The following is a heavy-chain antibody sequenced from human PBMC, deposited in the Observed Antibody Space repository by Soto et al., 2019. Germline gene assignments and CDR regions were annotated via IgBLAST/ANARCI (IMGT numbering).Heavy chain of an antibody. D-gene: IGHD2-15*01. CDR3: AGIGYCSGGSCYYFDY. CDR2: IYYSGST. CDR1: GGSISSGDYY. J-gene: IGHJ4*02. V-gene: IGHV4-30-4*01. Sequence: SETLSLTCTVSGGSISSGDYYWSWIRQPPGKGLEWIGNIYYSGSTYYNPSLKSRVTISVGRSKNQFSLKLSSVTAADTAVYYCAGIGYCSGGSCYYFDYWGQGTLVTVSS.